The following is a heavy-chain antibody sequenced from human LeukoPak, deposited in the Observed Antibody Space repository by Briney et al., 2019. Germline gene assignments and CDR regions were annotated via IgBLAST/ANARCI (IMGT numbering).Heavy chain of an antibody. J-gene: IGHJ4*02. Sequence: PSETLSLTCAVYGGSFSGYYWSWIRQPPGKGLEWIGEINHSGSTNYNPSLKSRVTISVDTSKNQFSLKLSPVTAADTAVYYCARAGINYDYVWGSYRPNFDYWGQGTLVTVSS. D-gene: IGHD3-16*02. CDR1: GGSFSGYY. CDR3: ARAGINYDYVWGSYRPNFDY. V-gene: IGHV4-34*01. CDR2: INHSGST.